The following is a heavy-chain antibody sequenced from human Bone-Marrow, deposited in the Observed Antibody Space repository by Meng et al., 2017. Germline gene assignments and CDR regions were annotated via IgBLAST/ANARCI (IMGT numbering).Heavy chain of an antibody. Sequence: SCAISGDSVSGNSAAWNWIRQSPSRGLEWLGWTYYRSKWYYVYAVSVKSRITIKTDTSKNQFSLQLNSVTPEDTPVYYCARGVGGNIAVACNRFDYWGQGTLVTVSS. CDR3: ARGVGGNIAVACNRFDY. CDR1: GDSVSGNSAA. D-gene: IGHD6-19*01. CDR2: TYYRSKWYY. V-gene: IGHV6-1*01. J-gene: IGHJ4*02.